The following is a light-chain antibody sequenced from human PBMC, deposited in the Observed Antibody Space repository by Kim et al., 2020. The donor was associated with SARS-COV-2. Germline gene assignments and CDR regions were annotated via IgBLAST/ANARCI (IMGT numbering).Light chain of an antibody. CDR1: KLGDKY. V-gene: IGLV3-1*01. CDR3: QAWDSTWV. CDR2: QDS. Sequence: SYDLTQPPSVSVSPGQTASITCSGDKLGDKYACWYQQKPGQSPVLVIYQDSKRPSGIPDRFSGSNSGNTATLTISGTQAMDEADYYCQAWDSTWVFGGATQLTV. J-gene: IGLJ3*02.